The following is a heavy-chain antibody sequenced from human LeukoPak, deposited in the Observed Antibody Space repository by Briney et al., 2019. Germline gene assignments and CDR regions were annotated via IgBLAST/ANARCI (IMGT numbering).Heavy chain of an antibody. J-gene: IGHJ4*02. CDR1: GGTFSSDA. V-gene: IGHV1-69*13. Sequence: GASLKVSCKASGGTFSSDAISWVRQAPGQGLEWVGVFIPIFRAANYAQELQGRVTITANESASAVYMELSSLRSDDTAVYYCATVYSGSYYFDYWGQGTLVTVSS. CDR2: FIPIFRAA. D-gene: IGHD1-26*01. CDR3: ATVYSGSYYFDY.